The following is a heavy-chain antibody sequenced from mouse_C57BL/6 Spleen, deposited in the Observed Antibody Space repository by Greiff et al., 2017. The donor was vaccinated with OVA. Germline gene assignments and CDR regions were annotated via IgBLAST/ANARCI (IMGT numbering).Heavy chain of an antibody. CDR1: GFTFTDYY. CDR2: IRNKANGYTT. CDR3: ARLYYYGSSYWYFDV. Sequence: EVKLMESGGGLVQPGGSLSLSCAASGFTFTDYYMSWVRQPPGKALEWLGFIRNKANGYTTEYSASVKGRFTISRDNSQSILYLQMNALRAEDSATYYCARLYYYGSSYWYFDVWGTGTTVTVSS. J-gene: IGHJ1*03. V-gene: IGHV7-3*01. D-gene: IGHD1-1*01.